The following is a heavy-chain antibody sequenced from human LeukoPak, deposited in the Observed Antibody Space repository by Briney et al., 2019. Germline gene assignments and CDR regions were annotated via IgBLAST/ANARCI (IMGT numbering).Heavy chain of an antibody. J-gene: IGHJ4*02. V-gene: IGHV3-66*01. Sequence: GGSLRLSCAVSGFTISSNFMSWVRQAPGKGPEWVSVIYTSGITYYADSVRGRFTISRDNSKNTLYLQMDSLTAEDTAVYYCAREDAGGTYSFDYWGQGTLVTVSS. D-gene: IGHD1-26*01. CDR2: IYTSGIT. CDR3: AREDAGGTYSFDY. CDR1: GFTISSNF.